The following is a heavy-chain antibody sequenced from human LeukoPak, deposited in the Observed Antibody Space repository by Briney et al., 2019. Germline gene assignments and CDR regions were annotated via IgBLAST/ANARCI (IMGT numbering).Heavy chain of an antibody. CDR2: IYSGGKV. Sequence: PGGSLRLSCAASGFTVSSTYMSWVRQAPGKGLEWVSVIYSGGKVYYIDSVKGRFTISRDTSKNTLYLQMNSLRAEDTALYYCARDRSGSYPNWFDPWGQGTLVTVSS. V-gene: IGHV3-53*01. CDR1: GFTVSSTY. J-gene: IGHJ5*02. CDR3: ARDRSGSYPNWFDP. D-gene: IGHD3-10*01.